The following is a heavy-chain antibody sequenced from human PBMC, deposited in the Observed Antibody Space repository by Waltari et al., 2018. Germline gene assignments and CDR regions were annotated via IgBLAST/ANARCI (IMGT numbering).Heavy chain of an antibody. CDR2: INPNRGGT. CDR3: ARDPLTGVRYFDL. J-gene: IGHJ2*01. CDR1: GYTFTGYY. D-gene: IGHD7-27*01. V-gene: IGHV1-2*02. Sequence: QVQLVQSGAEVKKPGASVKVSCKASGYTFTGYYMHWVRQAPGQGLEWMGWINPNRGGTNYAQKFQGRVTMTRDTSSSTAYMELSRLRSDDTAVYYCARDPLTGVRYFDLWGRGTLVTVSS.